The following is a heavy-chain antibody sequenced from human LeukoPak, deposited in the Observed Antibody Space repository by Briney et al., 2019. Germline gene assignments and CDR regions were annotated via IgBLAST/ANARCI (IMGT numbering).Heavy chain of an antibody. CDR2: IYYSGST. Sequence: TSSETLSLTCTVSGGSISSYYWSWIRQPPGKGLEWIGYIYYSGSTNYNPSLKSRVTISVDTSKNQFSLKLSSVTAADTAVYYCSGGARYSSSWFDYWGQGTLVTVSS. J-gene: IGHJ4*02. CDR1: GGSISSYY. V-gene: IGHV4-59*01. D-gene: IGHD6-13*01. CDR3: SGGARYSSSWFDY.